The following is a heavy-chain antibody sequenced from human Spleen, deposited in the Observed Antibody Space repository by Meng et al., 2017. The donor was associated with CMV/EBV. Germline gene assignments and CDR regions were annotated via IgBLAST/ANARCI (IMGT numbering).Heavy chain of an antibody. CDR2: IYFSGDT. J-gene: IGHJ5*02. Sequence: SETLSLTCIVSGGSISTYHWSWIRQAPGKGLEWIGYIYFSGDTNYNPSLKSRVTILIGTSRKHFSLKLTSVTAADTAVYYCARVGDWNDGGNWFDPWGQGTLVTVSS. D-gene: IGHD1-1*01. CDR3: ARVGDWNDGGNWFDP. CDR1: GGSISTYH. V-gene: IGHV4-59*01.